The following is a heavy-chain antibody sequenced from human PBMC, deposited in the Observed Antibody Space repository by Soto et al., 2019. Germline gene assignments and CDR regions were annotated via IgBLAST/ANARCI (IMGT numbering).Heavy chain of an antibody. Sequence: VGSLRLSCAASGFTFSSYGMHWVRQAPGKGLEWVAVIWYDGSNKYYADSVKGRFTISRDNSKKTLYLQMNSLRAEDTAVYYCAREGYSSGWYDYWGQGTLVTVSS. J-gene: IGHJ4*02. D-gene: IGHD6-19*01. CDR1: GFTFSSYG. CDR3: AREGYSSGWYDY. V-gene: IGHV3-33*01. CDR2: IWYDGSNK.